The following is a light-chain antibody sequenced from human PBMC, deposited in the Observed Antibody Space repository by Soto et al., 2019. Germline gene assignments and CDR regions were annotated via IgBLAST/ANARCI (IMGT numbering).Light chain of an antibody. CDR1: SSNIGANT. CDR2: VDD. J-gene: IGLJ1*01. V-gene: IGLV1-44*01. Sequence: QAVVTQPPSASGTPGQRVTISCSGGSSNIGANTVNWYQQIPGTAPKLLIYVDDQRPSGVPDRFSGSKSGTSASLAISGLHFEDEADFYCAAWDDSLNGFVFGTGTKLTVL. CDR3: AAWDDSLNGFV.